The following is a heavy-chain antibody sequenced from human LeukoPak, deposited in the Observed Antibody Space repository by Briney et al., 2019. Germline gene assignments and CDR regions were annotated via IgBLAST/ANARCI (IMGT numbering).Heavy chain of an antibody. V-gene: IGHV3-48*03. D-gene: IGHD3-10*01. J-gene: IGHJ1*01. Sequence: GSLRLSCAASGFTFSSYEMNWVRQAPGKGLEWVSYISSSGSTIYYADSVKGRFTISRDNAKNSLYLQMNSLRTEDTAVYYCARDAHYYGSGSYYNGVRYFQHWGQGTLVTVSS. CDR2: ISSSGSTI. CDR1: GFTFSSYE. CDR3: ARDAHYYGSGSYYNGVRYFQH.